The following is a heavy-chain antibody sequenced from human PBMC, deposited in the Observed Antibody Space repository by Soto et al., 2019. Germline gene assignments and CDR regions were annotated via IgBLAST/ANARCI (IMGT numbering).Heavy chain of an antibody. CDR1: GLYIPRRS. CDR2: VWYDGSNK. Sequence: GGPRTVSRGACGLYIPRRSPHHVRQAPGKGLEWVAVVWYDGSNKYYADSVKGRFTISRDNSKNTLNLQMNSLRAEDSAVYYCAYARSHYYTDSFVYWGQGTLVTVSS. J-gene: IGHJ4*02. V-gene: IGHV3-33*01. D-gene: IGHD3-3*01. CDR3: AYARSHYYTDSFVY.